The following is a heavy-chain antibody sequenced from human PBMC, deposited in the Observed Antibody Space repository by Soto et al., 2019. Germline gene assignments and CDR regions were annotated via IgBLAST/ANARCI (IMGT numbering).Heavy chain of an antibody. J-gene: IGHJ4*02. D-gene: IGHD3-22*01. CDR2: INPNSGGT. V-gene: IGHV1-2*04. CDR3: ARGPGRDSSGYYLYYFDY. Sequence: ASVKVSCKASGYTFTGYYMHWVRQAPGQGLEWMGWINPNSGGTNYAQKFQGWVTMTRDTSISTAYMELSRLRSDDTAVYYCARGPGRDSSGYYLYYFDYWGQGTLVTVSS. CDR1: GYTFTGYY.